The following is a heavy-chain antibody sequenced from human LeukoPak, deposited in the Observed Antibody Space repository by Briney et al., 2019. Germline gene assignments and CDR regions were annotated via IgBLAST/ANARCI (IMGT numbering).Heavy chain of an antibody. Sequence: GESLKISCKGSGYSFTSYWIGWVRQMPGKGLEWMGIIYPGDSDTRYSPSFQGQVTISADKSISTAYLQWSSLKASDTAMYYCARTPMVRGVVGPFDPWGQGTLVTVSS. D-gene: IGHD3-10*01. CDR1: GYSFTSYW. CDR3: ARTPMVRGVVGPFDP. CDR2: IYPGDSDT. V-gene: IGHV5-51*01. J-gene: IGHJ5*02.